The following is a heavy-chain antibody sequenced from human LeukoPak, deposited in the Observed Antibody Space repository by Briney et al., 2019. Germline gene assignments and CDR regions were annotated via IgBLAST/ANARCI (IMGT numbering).Heavy chain of an antibody. CDR3: TRVGIWDHIAAAGTDDY. CDR2: IRSKAYGGTT. Sequence: GGSLRLSCTASGFTFGDYAMSWFRQAPGKGLEWVGFIRSKAYGGTTEYAASVKGRFTISRDDSKSIAYLQMNSLKTEDTAVYYCTRVGIWDHIAAAGTDDYWGQGTLVTVSS. J-gene: IGHJ4*02. V-gene: IGHV3-49*03. D-gene: IGHD6-13*01. CDR1: GFTFGDYA.